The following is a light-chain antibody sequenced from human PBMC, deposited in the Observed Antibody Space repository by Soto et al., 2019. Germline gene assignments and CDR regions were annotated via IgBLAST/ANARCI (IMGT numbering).Light chain of an antibody. CDR1: SSDVGSYNL. CDR2: EGS. J-gene: IGLJ1*01. V-gene: IGLV2-14*02. CDR3: SSYTSSGTLGV. Sequence: QSALTQPASVSGSPGQSITISCTGTSSDVGSYNLVSWYQQHPGKAPKLMIYEGSKRPSGVSNRFSGSKSGNTASLTISGLQAEDEADYYCSSYTSSGTLGVFGTGTKVTVL.